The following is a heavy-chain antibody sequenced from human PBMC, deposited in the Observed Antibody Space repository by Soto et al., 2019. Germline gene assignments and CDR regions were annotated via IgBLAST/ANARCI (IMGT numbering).Heavy chain of an antibody. CDR2: IYYSGST. CDR1: GGSISSYY. D-gene: IGHD4-17*01. J-gene: IGHJ6*02. CDR3: ARGGIDGDYYYYYGMDV. V-gene: IGHV4-59*01. Sequence: SETLSLTCTVSGGSISSYYWSWIRQPPGKGLEWIGYIYYSGSTNYNPSLKSRVSVDTSKNQFSLKLSSVTAADTAVYYCARGGIDGDYYYYYGMDVWGQGTTVTVSS.